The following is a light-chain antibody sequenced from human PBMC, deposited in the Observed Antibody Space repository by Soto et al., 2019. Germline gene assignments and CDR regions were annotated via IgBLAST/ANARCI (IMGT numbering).Light chain of an antibody. Sequence: DIQMTQSASALSASVGDRVTITCRASQSISTWLAWYQQKPGKAPKLLIYDASSLESGVPSRFSGSGFGKEFTLTISSLQPDDFATYYCQQYNSYSSPFGQGTKV. J-gene: IGKJ1*01. V-gene: IGKV1-5*01. CDR3: QQYNSYSSP. CDR2: DAS. CDR1: QSISTW.